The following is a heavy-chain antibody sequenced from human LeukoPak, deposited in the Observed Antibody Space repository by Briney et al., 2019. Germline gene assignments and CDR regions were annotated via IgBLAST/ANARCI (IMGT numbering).Heavy chain of an antibody. CDR3: AHRQRWLKIGYYFDY. CDR2: IYWNDDK. D-gene: IGHD5-24*01. CDR1: GFSLSTSGVG. Sequence: SGPTLVNPTQALTLTCTFSGFSLSTSGVGVGWIRQPPGKALEWLAGIYWNDDKRYSPSLKSRLTITKDTSKNQVVLTMTNMDPVETATYYCAHRQRWLKIGYYFDYWGQGTLVTVSS. J-gene: IGHJ4*02. V-gene: IGHV2-5*01.